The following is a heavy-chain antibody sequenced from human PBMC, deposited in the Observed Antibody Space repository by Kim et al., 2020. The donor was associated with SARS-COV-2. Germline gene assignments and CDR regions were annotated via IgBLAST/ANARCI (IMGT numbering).Heavy chain of an antibody. D-gene: IGHD5-18*01. Sequence: SETLSLTCTVSGGSISSGGYYWSWIRQHPGKGLEWIGYIYYSGSTYYNPSLKSRVTISVDTSKNQFSLKLSSVTAADTAVYYCARDRIDTAMVLGWYFDLWGRGNLVTVSS. J-gene: IGHJ2*01. CDR3: ARDRIDTAMVLGWYFDL. CDR2: IYYSGST. CDR1: GGSISSGGYY. V-gene: IGHV4-31*03.